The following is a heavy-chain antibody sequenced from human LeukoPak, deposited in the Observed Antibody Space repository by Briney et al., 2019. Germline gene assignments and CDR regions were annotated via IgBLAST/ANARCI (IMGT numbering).Heavy chain of an antibody. V-gene: IGHV3-21*01. J-gene: IGHJ3*02. CDR2: ISSSSSYI. CDR3: ARRGSRQLDWGHDAFDI. D-gene: IGHD6-6*01. CDR1: GFTFSSYS. Sequence: GGSLRLSCAASGFTFSSYSMNWVRQAPGKGLEWVSSISSSSSYIYYADSVKGRFTISRDNAKNSLYLQMNSLRAEDTAVYYCARRGSRQLDWGHDAFDIWGQGTVVTVSS.